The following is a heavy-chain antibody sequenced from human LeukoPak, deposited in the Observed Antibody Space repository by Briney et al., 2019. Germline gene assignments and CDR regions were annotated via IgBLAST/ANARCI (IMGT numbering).Heavy chain of an antibody. D-gene: IGHD1-26*01. J-gene: IGHJ4*02. Sequence: PGGSLRLSCAASGFTFSGSAMHWVRQASGKGLEWVGRIRSKANNYATAYAASVKGRFTISRDDSKNTAYLQMNSLKTEDTAVYYCARDGSWYYFDYWGQGTLVTVSS. CDR3: ARDGSWYYFDY. CDR1: GFTFSGSA. V-gene: IGHV3-73*01. CDR2: IRSKANNYAT.